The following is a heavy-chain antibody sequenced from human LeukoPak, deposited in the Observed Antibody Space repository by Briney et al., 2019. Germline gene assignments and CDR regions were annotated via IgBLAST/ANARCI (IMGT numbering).Heavy chain of an antibody. V-gene: IGHV4-4*02. CDR3: ARDHYTANWYFDY. Sequence: SETLSLTCAVSGDSIINNNWWSWVRQPPGKGLEWIGEIHHSGTTNYNPSLKSRVTISVDKSKNQFYLKLSSVTAADTAVYYCARDHYTANWYFDYWGQGTLVTVPS. CDR2: IHHSGTT. D-gene: IGHD3-3*01. J-gene: IGHJ4*02. CDR1: GDSIINNNW.